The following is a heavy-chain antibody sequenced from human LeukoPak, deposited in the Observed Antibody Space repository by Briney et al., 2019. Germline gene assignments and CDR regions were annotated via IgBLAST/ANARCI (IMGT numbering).Heavy chain of an antibody. CDR3: ARDSYYYDSSGYWDY. Sequence: GRSLRLSCAASGFTFSSYAMHWVRQARGKGREGVAVISYDGSNKYYGDSVRGRFTISRDNSKNTLYLQMNSLRAEDTAVYYCARDSYYYDSSGYWDYWGQGTLVTVSS. D-gene: IGHD3-22*01. CDR1: GFTFSSYA. J-gene: IGHJ4*02. V-gene: IGHV3-30-3*01. CDR2: ISYDGSNK.